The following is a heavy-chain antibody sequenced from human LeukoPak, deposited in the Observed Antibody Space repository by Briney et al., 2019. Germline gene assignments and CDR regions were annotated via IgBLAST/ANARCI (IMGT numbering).Heavy chain of an antibody. D-gene: IGHD1-26*01. J-gene: IGHJ3*02. CDR3: AKGSREWELLDAFDI. CDR2: ISGSGSRT. Sequence: GGSLILSCAASGFTYSSYGMTWVRQAPGKGLEWVSGISGSGSRTDYADSVKGRFTISRDNAKNTLYLQMNSLRAEDTAAYYCAKGSREWELLDAFDIWGQGTMVTVSS. CDR1: GFTYSSYG. V-gene: IGHV3-23*01.